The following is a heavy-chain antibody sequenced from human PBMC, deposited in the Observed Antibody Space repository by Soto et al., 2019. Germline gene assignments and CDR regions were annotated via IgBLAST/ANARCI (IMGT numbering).Heavy chain of an antibody. CDR3: AKGSDFSGVFGMDV. CDR2: ISRNSGSI. D-gene: IGHD3-3*01. CDR1: GFTFDDYA. V-gene: IGHV3-9*01. Sequence: GGSLRLSFAASGFTFDDYAMHWVRQAPGKGLEWVSGISRNSGSIGYADSVKGRFTISRDNAKNSLYLQMNSLRAEATALYYCAKGSDFSGVFGMDVWGQGTTVTVSS. J-gene: IGHJ6*02.